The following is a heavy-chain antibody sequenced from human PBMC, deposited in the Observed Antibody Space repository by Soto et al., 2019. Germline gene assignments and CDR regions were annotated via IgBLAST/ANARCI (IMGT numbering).Heavy chain of an antibody. CDR3: AKPMGARSSSSAFDY. J-gene: IGHJ4*02. Sequence: GASMKVSCKASGGTFSSYAISWVRQAPGQRLEWMGGIIASNGKTKYSQKFQGRVTITRDTSASTAYMELSSLRSEDTAVYYCAKPMGARSSSSAFDYWGQGTLVTVSS. D-gene: IGHD6-6*01. V-gene: IGHV1-3*01. CDR2: IIASNGKT. CDR1: GGTFSSYA.